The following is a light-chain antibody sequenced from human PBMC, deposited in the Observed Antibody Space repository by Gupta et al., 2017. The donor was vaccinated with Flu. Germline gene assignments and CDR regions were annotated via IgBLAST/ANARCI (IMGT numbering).Light chain of an antibody. CDR1: QSVGQSVGNNY. CDR3: MQGTGWPYA. V-gene: IGKV2-30*02. CDR2: KVS. J-gene: IGKJ2*01. Sequence: ISARLRQSVGQSVGNNYLHWLQQRPGQSPRRLIYKVSNRDAGVPERCSGSWSGTDFTLKSSMVEADDVGVYYCMQGTGWPYAFGQGTKLEI.